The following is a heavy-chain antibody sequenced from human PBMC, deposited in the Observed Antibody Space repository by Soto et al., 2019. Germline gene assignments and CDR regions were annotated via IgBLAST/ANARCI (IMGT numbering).Heavy chain of an antibody. CDR1: GYTFTSYG. D-gene: IGHD3-10*01. CDR3: ARDYYGSGSYYNSYYYGMDV. CDR2: ISAYNGNT. V-gene: IGHV1-18*01. Sequence: ASVKVSCKASGYTFTSYGISWVRQAPGQGLEWMGWISAYNGNTNYAQKLQGRVTMTTDTSTSTAYMELRSLRSDDTAVYYCARDYYGSGSYYNSYYYGMDVWGQGTTVTVSS. J-gene: IGHJ6*02.